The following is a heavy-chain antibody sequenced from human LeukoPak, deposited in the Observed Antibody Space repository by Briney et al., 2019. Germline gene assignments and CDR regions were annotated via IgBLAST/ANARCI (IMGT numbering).Heavy chain of an antibody. CDR3: ARHYSSGYYYLDY. Sequence: GESLKISCKGSGYSFTSFWIGWVRQMPGKGLEWMGIIYPGDSDTRYSPSLQGQVTISADKSISTAYLQWSSLKASDTAMYYCARHYSSGYYYLDYWGQGTLVTVSS. CDR2: IYPGDSDT. CDR1: GYSFTSFW. D-gene: IGHD3-22*01. J-gene: IGHJ4*02. V-gene: IGHV5-51*01.